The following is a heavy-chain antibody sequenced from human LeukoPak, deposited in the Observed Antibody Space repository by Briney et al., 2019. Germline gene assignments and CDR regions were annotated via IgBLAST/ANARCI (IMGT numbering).Heavy chain of an antibody. J-gene: IGHJ3*02. Sequence: GRSLRLSCAASGFTFSSHPMNWVRQAPGEGLQWVAVIANDGRFTHYADSVKGRFTISRDNSKGTLEMQMNSLRGEDTSLYYCVKEANGFDMWGRGTMVTVSS. D-gene: IGHD2-8*01. CDR2: IANDGRFT. CDR1: GFTFSSHP. V-gene: IGHV3-30*04. CDR3: VKEANGFDM.